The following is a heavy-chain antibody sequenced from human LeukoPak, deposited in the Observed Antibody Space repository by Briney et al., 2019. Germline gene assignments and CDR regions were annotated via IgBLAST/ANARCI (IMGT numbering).Heavy chain of an antibody. D-gene: IGHD6-19*01. V-gene: IGHV3-74*01. CDR3: ARGIAVAGTDY. CDR2: INSDGYSI. Sequence: GGSLRLSCAASGFTFSSYWMHWVRQAPGKGLVWLSRINSDGYSISYADAVKGRFTISRDNAKNTLYLQMNTLRAEDTAMYYCARGIAVAGTDYWGQGTLVTVSS. J-gene: IGHJ4*02. CDR1: GFTFSSYW.